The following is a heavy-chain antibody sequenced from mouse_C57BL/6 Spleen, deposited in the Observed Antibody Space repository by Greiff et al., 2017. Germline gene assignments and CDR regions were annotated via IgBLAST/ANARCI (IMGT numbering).Heavy chain of an antibody. CDR2: INPSSGYT. V-gene: IGHV1-7*01. CDR3: ARDLRFYAMGY. Sequence: VQLQQSGAELAKPGASVKLSCKASGYTFTSYWMHWVKQRPGQGLEWIGYINPSSGYTKYNQKFKDKATLNADKSSSTAYMQLSSLTYEDAAVYYCARDLRFYAMGYWGQGTSVTVAS. CDR1: GYTFTSYW. J-gene: IGHJ4*01. D-gene: IGHD1-1*01.